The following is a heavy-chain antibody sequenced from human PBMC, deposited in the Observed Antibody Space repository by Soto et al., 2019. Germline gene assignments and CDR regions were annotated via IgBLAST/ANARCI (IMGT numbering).Heavy chain of an antibody. CDR2: IKQDGSEK. CDR1: GFTFSSYW. Sequence: EVQLVESGGGLVQPGGSLRLSCAASGFTFSSYWMSWVRQAPGKGLEWVDNIKQDGSEKYYVDSVKGRFTISRDNAKNSLYLQVNSLRAEDTAVYYCARGGHCSSTSCYTSRSAFDIWGQGTMVTVSS. V-gene: IGHV3-7*01. J-gene: IGHJ3*02. CDR3: ARGGHCSSTSCYTSRSAFDI. D-gene: IGHD2-2*02.